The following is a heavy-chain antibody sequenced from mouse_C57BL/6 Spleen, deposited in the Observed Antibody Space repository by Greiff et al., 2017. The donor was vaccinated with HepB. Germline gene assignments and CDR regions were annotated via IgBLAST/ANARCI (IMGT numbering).Heavy chain of an antibody. CDR1: GFTFSDYG. Sequence: DVHLVESGGGLVKPGGSLKLSCAASGFTFSDYGMHWVRQAPEKGLEWVAYISSGSSTIYYADTVKGRFTISRDNAKNTLFLQMTSLRSEDTAMYYCARMSDYDVFAYWGQGTLVTVSA. V-gene: IGHV5-17*01. CDR2: ISSGSSTI. J-gene: IGHJ3*01. D-gene: IGHD2-4*01. CDR3: ARMSDYDVFAY.